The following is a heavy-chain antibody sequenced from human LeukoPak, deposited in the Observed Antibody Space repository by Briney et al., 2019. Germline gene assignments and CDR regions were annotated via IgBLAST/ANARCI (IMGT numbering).Heavy chain of an antibody. Sequence: SETLSLTCAVYGGSFSGYYWSWIRQPPVKGLEWIGEINHSGSTNYNPSLKSRVTISVDTSKNQFSLKLSSVTAADTAVYYCARGPTLYNYDSSGTFDYWGQGTLVTVSS. CDR2: INHSGST. CDR1: GGSFSGYY. J-gene: IGHJ4*02. CDR3: ARGPTLYNYDSSGTFDY. D-gene: IGHD3-22*01. V-gene: IGHV4-34*01.